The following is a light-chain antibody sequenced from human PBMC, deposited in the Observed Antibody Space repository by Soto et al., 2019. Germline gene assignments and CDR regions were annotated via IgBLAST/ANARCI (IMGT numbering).Light chain of an antibody. Sequence: EIVMTQSPATLSVSPGERATLSCRASQSVSSNLAWYQQKPGQAPRLLIYGASTRATGIPARFSGSGAGTEFTLTISSLQSEDSAVYYFQKDNNWPAVTVGGGTKVEIK. CDR1: QSVSSN. J-gene: IGKJ4*01. CDR3: QKDNNWPAVT. CDR2: GAS. V-gene: IGKV3-15*01.